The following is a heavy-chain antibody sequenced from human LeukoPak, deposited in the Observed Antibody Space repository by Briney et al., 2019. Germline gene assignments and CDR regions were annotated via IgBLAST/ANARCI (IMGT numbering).Heavy chain of an antibody. D-gene: IGHD2-21*02. CDR1: GFTFGNYT. CDR2: ISRSSNI. J-gene: IGHJ4*02. V-gene: IGHV3-21*01. Sequence: GGSLRLSCAASGFTFGNYTMNWVRQAPGKGLEWVSFISRSSNIYYADSVKGRFTISRDNPKNSLYLQMNSLRAEDAAVYYCARSLSVVTAYLDYWGQGMLVTVSS. CDR3: ARSLSVVTAYLDY.